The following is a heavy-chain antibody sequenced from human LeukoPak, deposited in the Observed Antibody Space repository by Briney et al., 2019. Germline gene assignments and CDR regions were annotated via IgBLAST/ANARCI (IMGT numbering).Heavy chain of an antibody. CDR2: IKSKTDGGTI. CDR1: GFSFSNAW. J-gene: IGHJ4*02. D-gene: IGHD3-22*01. Sequence: PGGSLRLSCAASGFSFSNAWMTWVRQAPGKGLEWVGRIKSKTDGGTIDYAAPVKGRFTISRDDSKNTLYLQMNSLRTEDTAVYYCTTSLISGYYIGYWGQGTLVTVSS. V-gene: IGHV3-15*01. CDR3: TTSLISGYYIGY.